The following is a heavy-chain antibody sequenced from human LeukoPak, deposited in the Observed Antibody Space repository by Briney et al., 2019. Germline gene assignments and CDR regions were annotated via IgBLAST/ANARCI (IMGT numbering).Heavy chain of an antibody. CDR1: GFTFSSYW. V-gene: IGHV3-7*04. D-gene: IGHD3-10*01. CDR3: ARDSSRDSGGSNDC. Sequence: PGGSLRLSCAASGFTFSSYWMTWFRQAPGKGLEWVANINEDGSGKYYVDSVKGRFTISRDNAKNSLNLQMITLRAEDTAVYYCARDSSRDSGGSNDCWGQGTLVTVSS. J-gene: IGHJ4*02. CDR2: INEDGSGK.